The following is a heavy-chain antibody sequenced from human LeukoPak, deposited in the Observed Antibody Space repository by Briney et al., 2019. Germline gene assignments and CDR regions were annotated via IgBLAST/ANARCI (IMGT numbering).Heavy chain of an antibody. J-gene: IGHJ4*02. CDR3: SRHPPVNTYCFDY. V-gene: IGHV3-23*01. Sequence: PGGSLRLSCAASGFTFSSYAMTWVRQAPGKGLEWVSTVSGSGGITYYADSVEGRFTISRDNSNNTLYLQMNSLRAEDTAVYHCSRHPPVNTYCFDYWGQGTLVTVSS. CDR1: GFTFSSYA. CDR2: VSGSGGIT.